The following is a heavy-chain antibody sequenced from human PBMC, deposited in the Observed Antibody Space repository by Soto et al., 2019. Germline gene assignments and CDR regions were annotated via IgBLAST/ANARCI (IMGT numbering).Heavy chain of an antibody. Sequence: PSETLSLTCTVSGCSISSYYWSWIRQPPGKGLEWIGYIYYSGSTNYNPSLRSRVTISVDTSKNQFSLKLSSVTAADTAVYYCARAGGLLLDYWGQGTLVTVS. V-gene: IGHV4-59*01. CDR3: ARAGGLLLDY. CDR1: GCSISSYY. D-gene: IGHD2-15*01. J-gene: IGHJ4*02. CDR2: IYYSGST.